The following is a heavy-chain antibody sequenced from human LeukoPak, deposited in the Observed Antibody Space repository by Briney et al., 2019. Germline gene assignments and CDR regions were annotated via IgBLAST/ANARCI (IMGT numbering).Heavy chain of an antibody. V-gene: IGHV3-33*01. J-gene: IGHJ4*02. D-gene: IGHD3-22*01. CDR3: ARDGTNYYDSSGYYEPYYFDY. CDR2: ICYDGSNK. CDR1: GFTFSSYG. Sequence: GGSLRLSCAASGFTFSSYGMHWVRQAPGKGLEWVAVICYDGSNKYYADSGKGRFTISRENSKNTLYLQMNSLRAEDTAVYYCARDGTNYYDSSGYYEPYYFDYWGQGTLVTVSS.